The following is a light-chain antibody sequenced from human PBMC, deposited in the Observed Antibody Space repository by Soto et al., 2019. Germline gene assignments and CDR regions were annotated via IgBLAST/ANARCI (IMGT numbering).Light chain of an antibody. V-gene: IGLV2-11*01. Sequence: QSALTQPGSVSGSPGQSVTISCTGTSSDVGDYNYVSWYQQYPGKAPKLVIYDVSSRPSGVPYRFSGSKSGNTASLTISWLLHEDEAAYYCCSFYGSYTFWVFGGGTKVTVL. CDR3: CSFYGSYTFWV. CDR2: DVS. CDR1: SSDVGDYNY. J-gene: IGLJ3*02.